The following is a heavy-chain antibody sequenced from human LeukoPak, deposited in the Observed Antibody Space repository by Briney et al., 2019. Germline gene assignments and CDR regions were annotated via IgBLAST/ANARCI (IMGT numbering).Heavy chain of an antibody. D-gene: IGHD3-10*01. J-gene: IGHJ6*02. CDR2: ISGGGGST. V-gene: IGHV3-23*01. CDR3: AKALLWFGEFDYYYYGMDV. CDR1: GFTFSSYA. Sequence: AGGSLRLSCAASGFTFSSYAMSWVRQAPGKGLEWVAAISGGGGSTYYADSVKGRFTISRDNSKNTLYLQMNSLRAEDTAVYYCAKALLWFGEFDYYYYGMDVWGQGTTVTVSS.